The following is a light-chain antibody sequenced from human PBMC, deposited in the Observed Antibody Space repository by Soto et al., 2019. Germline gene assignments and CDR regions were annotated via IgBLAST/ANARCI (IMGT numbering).Light chain of an antibody. J-gene: IGKJ5*01. CDR2: AAS. V-gene: IGKV1-39*01. CDR1: QSISRY. Sequence: DIQMTQSPSSLSASVVDRITITCRASQSISRYLNWYQHKPGKAPKLLIFAASSLQSGVPSRFSGSGSGTDFTLTISSLQPEDFATYYCQQSYSTPITFGQGTRLEIK. CDR3: QQSYSTPIT.